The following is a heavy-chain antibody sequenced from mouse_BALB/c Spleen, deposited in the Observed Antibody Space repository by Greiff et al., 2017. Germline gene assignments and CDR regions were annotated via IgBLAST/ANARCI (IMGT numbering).Heavy chain of an antibody. D-gene: IGHD2-3*01. CDR3: ARADGYSSFDY. J-gene: IGHJ2*01. V-gene: IGHV14-3*02. CDR2: IDPANGNT. Sequence: EVQLQQSGAELVKPGASVKLSCTASGFNIKDTYMHWAKQRPEQGLEWIGRIDPANGNTKYDPKFQGKATITADTSSNTAYLQLSSLTSEDTAVYYCARADGYSSFDYWGQGTTLTVSS. CDR1: GFNIKDTY.